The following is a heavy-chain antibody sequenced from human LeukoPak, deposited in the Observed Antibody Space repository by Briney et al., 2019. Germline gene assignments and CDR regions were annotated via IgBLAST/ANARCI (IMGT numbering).Heavy chain of an antibody. D-gene: IGHD6-13*01. Sequence: ASVKVSCKASGYIFTGYYIHWVRQAPGQGLEWMGWISPKSGGADYAQKFQGRVTMTRDTSSGTAYMTLSRLRSDDTAVYYCARVGFHYYSSSWYGGAFDIWGQGTMVTVSS. CDR3: ARVGFHYYSSSWYGGAFDI. J-gene: IGHJ3*02. V-gene: IGHV1-2*02. CDR2: ISPKSGGA. CDR1: GYIFTGYY.